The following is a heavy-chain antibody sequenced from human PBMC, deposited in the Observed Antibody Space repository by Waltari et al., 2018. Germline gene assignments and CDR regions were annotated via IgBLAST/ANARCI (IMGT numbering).Heavy chain of an antibody. J-gene: IGHJ4*02. D-gene: IGHD1-26*01. CDR1: GGSIKRRDSL. Sequence: QLQLQESGPGLVKPSETLSLTCTVSGGSIKRRDSLWGWVRQPPTKGLEWIGTIYYVGTTYYNPSLRSRVTVALDASQNQFSLRLTSVTAADTAVYYCARLSLYYGGREVDWGQGTLVTASS. CDR3: ARLSLYYGGREVD. CDR2: IYYVGTT. V-gene: IGHV4-39*01.